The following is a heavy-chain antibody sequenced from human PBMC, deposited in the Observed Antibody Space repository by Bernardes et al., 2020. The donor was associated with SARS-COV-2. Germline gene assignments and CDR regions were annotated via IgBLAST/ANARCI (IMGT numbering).Heavy chain of an antibody. D-gene: IGHD3-10*01. CDR3: ARGYYGSGSFGAFDI. CDR2: INPNGGST. J-gene: IGHJ3*02. Sequence: ASVKVSCKASGYTFTNYFVHWVRQAPGQGPEWLGIINPNGGSTLYAQRFRDRVTMTRDTSTSAVYMELSSLRYDDTAVYYCARGYYGSGSFGAFDIWGQGTMVTVSS. CDR1: GYTFTNYF. V-gene: IGHV1-46*01.